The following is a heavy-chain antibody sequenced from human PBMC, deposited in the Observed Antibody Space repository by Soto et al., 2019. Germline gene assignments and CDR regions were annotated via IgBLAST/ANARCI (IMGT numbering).Heavy chain of an antibody. V-gene: IGHV3-21*01. J-gene: IGHJ4*02. D-gene: IGHD2-2*01. CDR1: GFTFNYYG. Sequence: PGGSLRLSCAVFGFTFNYYGIKWVSQSPGKELEWVSSVSKSDYTYYSDSVKGRFTISRDNAKNSVSLQMNTLRAEDTAVYYCAREDSIIIPAVSDFWGQGTLVTVS. CDR2: VSKSDYT. CDR3: AREDSIIIPAVSDF.